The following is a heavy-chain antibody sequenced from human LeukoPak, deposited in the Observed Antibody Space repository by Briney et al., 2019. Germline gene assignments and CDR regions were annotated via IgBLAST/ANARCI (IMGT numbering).Heavy chain of an antibody. CDR2: MNPNSGNT. CDR3: AREDYYYDSSGYPN. D-gene: IGHD3-22*01. Sequence: ASVKVSCKASGYTFTSYDINWVRQATGQGLERMGWMNPNSGNTGYAQKFQGRVTMTRNTSISTAYMELSSLRSEDTAVYYCAREDYYYDSSGYPNWGQGTLVTVSS. CDR1: GYTFTSYD. V-gene: IGHV1-8*01. J-gene: IGHJ4*02.